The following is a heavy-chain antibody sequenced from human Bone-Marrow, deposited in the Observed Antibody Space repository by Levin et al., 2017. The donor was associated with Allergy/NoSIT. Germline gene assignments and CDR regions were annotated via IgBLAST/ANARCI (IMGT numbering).Heavy chain of an antibody. J-gene: IGHJ6*02. CDR3: AGAAGAAGRGGLDV. V-gene: IGHV3-21*01. D-gene: IGHD6-13*01. Sequence: GGSLRLSCATSGFPFSSYGMAWVRQAPGKGLEWVASITTTGHYIHYAESVKGRFTISRDNANNSLSLQMNRLRGEDMAVYYCAGAAGAAGRGGLDVWGQGTTVTVSS. CDR1: GFPFSSYG. CDR2: ITTTGHYI.